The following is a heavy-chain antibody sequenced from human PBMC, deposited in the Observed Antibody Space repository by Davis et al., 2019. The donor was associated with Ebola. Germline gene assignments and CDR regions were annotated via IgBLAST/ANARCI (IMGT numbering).Heavy chain of an antibody. Sequence: GESLKISCAASGFTFSSYWMHWVRQAPGKGLVWVSRINSDGSSTSYADSVKGRFTISRDNAKNTLYLQMNSLRAEDTAVYYCASRITGTTTEHWGQGTLVTVSS. CDR3: ASRITGTTTEH. D-gene: IGHD1-7*01. CDR2: INSDGSST. J-gene: IGHJ4*02. V-gene: IGHV3-74*01. CDR1: GFTFSSYW.